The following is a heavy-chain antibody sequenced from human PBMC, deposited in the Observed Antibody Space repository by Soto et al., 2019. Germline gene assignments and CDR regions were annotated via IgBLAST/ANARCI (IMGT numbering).Heavy chain of an antibody. J-gene: IGHJ4*02. CDR3: AKDPNGDYIGAFDD. CDR1: GFAFSNYA. D-gene: IGHD4-17*01. V-gene: IGHV3-23*01. CDR2: ISRSSKVI. Sequence: EVQLLESGGALFKPGGSLSLSCAASGFAFSNYAVTWVRQAHGRGLGWVSSISRSSKVIYNAGSVKGRFIISRDNSKNTMYLQMNSLRAEDTARYYCAKDPNGDYIGAFDDWGQGTLVTVSS.